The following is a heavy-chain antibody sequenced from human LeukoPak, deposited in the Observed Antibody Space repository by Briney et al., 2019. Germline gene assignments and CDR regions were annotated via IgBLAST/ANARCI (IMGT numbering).Heavy chain of an antibody. CDR3: AKGGPAPGP. J-gene: IGHJ5*02. CDR2: IYYGGST. CDR1: GDSISSSSYY. D-gene: IGHD6-13*01. Sequence: SETLSLTCTVSGDSISSSSYYWGRIRQPPGKGLEWIGSIYYGGSTYYNPSLKSRVTISVDTSKNQFSLKLSSVTAADSAVYYCAKGGPAPGPWGQGTLVIVSS. V-gene: IGHV4-39*07.